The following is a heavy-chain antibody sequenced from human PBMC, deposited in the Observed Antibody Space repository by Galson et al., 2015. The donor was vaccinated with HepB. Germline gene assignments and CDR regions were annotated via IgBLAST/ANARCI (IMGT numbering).Heavy chain of an antibody. CDR3: ARGDYGGNPTPIDY. CDR2: IYYSGST. J-gene: IGHJ4*02. D-gene: IGHD4-23*01. V-gene: IGHV4-39*07. Sequence: QGQLRESGPGLVKPSETLSLTCTVPCGSISSGSYYWGWIRQPPGKGLEWIGSIYYSGSTYYNPSLKSRVTISVDTSKNQFSLKLSSVTAADTAVYYVARGDYGGNPTPIDYWGQGTLVTVSS. CDR1: CGSISSGSYY.